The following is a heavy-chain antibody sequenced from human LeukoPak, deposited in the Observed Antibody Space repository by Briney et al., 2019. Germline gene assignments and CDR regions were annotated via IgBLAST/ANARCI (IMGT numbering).Heavy chain of an antibody. CDR3: AGEGREGYGMDV. V-gene: IGHV3-7*01. CDR1: GFTFSSFW. Sequence: GGSLRLSCVVSGFTFSSFWMSWVRQAPGKGLEWVANIKQAGNEINYVDSVKGRFTISRVNAKNSLSLQMNSLRAEDTAVYYCAGEGREGYGMDVWGQGTTVTVSS. J-gene: IGHJ6*02. CDR2: IKQAGNEI. D-gene: IGHD1-26*01.